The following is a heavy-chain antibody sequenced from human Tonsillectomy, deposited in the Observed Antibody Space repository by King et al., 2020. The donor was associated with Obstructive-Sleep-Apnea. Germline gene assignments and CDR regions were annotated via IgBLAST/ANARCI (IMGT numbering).Heavy chain of an antibody. Sequence: VQLVESGGGFVTPVWSLILSFAASVFPFLERYMRLLLPPPGKGLEWVSYIRGRGSTRYYADSVKGRFTLSRDNTKNSLYLQMNSLRAEDTAVYYCTRAGYTLFSDYWGQGTLVTVSS. J-gene: IGHJ4*02. D-gene: IGHD5-24*01. CDR3: TRAGYTLFSDY. CDR2: IRGRGSTR. CDR1: VFPFLERY. V-gene: IGHV3-11*01.